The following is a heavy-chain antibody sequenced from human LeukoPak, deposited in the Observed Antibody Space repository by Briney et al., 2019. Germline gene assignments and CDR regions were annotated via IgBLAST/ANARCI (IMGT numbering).Heavy chain of an antibody. D-gene: IGHD4-23*01. Sequence: SETLSLTCTVSGGSISSGDYYWSWIRQPPGKGLEWIGEINHSGSTNYNPSLKSRVTISVDTSKNQFSLKLSSVTAADTAVYYCARPVSRWRLLFDYWGQGTLVTVSS. V-gene: IGHV4-39*07. CDR3: ARPVSRWRLLFDY. J-gene: IGHJ4*02. CDR1: GGSISSGDYY. CDR2: INHSGST.